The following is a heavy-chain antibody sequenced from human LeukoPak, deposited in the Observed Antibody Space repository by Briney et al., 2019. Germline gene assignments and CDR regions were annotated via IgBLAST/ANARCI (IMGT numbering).Heavy chain of an antibody. CDR1: GDSITSGGYS. Sequence: SQTLSLTCAVSGDSITSGGYSWTWIRQRPGEGLEWIGYIYHGGSAYFNPSLKSRVNISVDTSKNQFSLKLSSVTAADTAVYYCATGGGYSYGYGYWGQGTLVTVSS. D-gene: IGHD5-18*01. V-gene: IGHV4-30-2*01. CDR3: ATGGGYSYGYGY. CDR2: IYHGGSA. J-gene: IGHJ4*02.